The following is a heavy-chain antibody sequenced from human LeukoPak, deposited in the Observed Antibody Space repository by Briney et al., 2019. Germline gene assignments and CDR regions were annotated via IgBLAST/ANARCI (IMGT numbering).Heavy chain of an antibody. J-gene: IGHJ5*02. CDR3: ARGHVRSGYYRALPLVNWFDP. D-gene: IGHD3-3*01. CDR2: IYYSGST. Sequence: PSETLSLTCTVSGGSISSYYWSWIRQPPGKGLEWIGYIYYSGSTNYNPSLKSRVTISVDTSKNQFSLKLSSVTAADTAVYYCARGHVRSGYYRALPLVNWFDPWGQGTLVTVSS. V-gene: IGHV4-59*01. CDR1: GGSISSYY.